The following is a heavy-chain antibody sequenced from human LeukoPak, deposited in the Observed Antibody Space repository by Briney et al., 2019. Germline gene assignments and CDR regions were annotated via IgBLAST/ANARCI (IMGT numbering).Heavy chain of an antibody. Sequence: PSETLSLTCTVSGGSISTYYWSWIRQPPGKGLEWIGYIYYTGSTNYNPSLKSRVTMSVDTSKNQFSLNLKSVTPEDTAVYYCARNLIPEQLVMNFWGQGTLVTVSS. CDR1: GGSISTYY. V-gene: IGHV4-59*01. CDR2: IYYTGST. CDR3: ARNLIPEQLVMNF. D-gene: IGHD6-13*01. J-gene: IGHJ4*02.